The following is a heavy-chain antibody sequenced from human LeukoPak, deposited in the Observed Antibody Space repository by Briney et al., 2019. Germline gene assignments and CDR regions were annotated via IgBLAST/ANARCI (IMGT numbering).Heavy chain of an antibody. CDR3: ARHGSSTTQLLAY. V-gene: IGHV1-69*05. J-gene: IGHJ4*02. Sequence: SVKVSCKASGGTFSSYAISWVRQAPGQGLEWMGRIIPIFGTANYAQKFQGRVTITTDESTSTAYMELSSLRSEDTAVYYCARHGSSTTQLLAYWGQGTLVTVSS. CDR2: IIPIFGTA. D-gene: IGHD2-2*01. CDR1: GGTFSSYA.